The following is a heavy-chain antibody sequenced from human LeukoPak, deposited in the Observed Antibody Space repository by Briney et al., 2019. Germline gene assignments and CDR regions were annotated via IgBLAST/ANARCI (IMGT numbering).Heavy chain of an antibody. J-gene: IGHJ4*02. CDR3: ARHDSGYYYY. Sequence: SETLSLTCTVPGGSIGSYYWSWIRQPPGKGLEWIGYIYYSGSTNYNPSLKSRVTISVDTSKNQFSLNLSSVTAADTAVYYCARHDSGYYYYWGQGTLVTVSS. CDR2: IYYSGST. CDR1: GGSIGSYY. V-gene: IGHV4-59*08. D-gene: IGHD3-22*01.